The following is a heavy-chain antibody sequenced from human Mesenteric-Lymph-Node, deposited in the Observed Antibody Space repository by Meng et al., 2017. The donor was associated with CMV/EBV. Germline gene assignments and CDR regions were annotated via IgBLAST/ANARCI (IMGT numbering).Heavy chain of an antibody. CDR3: ARAFWSGYYKCFDP. J-gene: IGHJ5*02. Sequence: GESLKISCAASGFTFSTFGMQWVRQAPGKGLEWVSVIWYDGSNQYYADSVKGRFTISRDNSKKTLYLQMNSLRADDTAVYYCARAFWSGYYKCFDPWGQGTLVTVSS. CDR2: IWYDGSNQ. CDR1: GFTFSTFG. D-gene: IGHD3-3*01. V-gene: IGHV3-33*01.